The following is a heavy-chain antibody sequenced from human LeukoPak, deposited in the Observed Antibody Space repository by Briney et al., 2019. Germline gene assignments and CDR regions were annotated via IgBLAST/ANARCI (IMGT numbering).Heavy chain of an antibody. CDR1: GYTFTSYG. Sequence: ASVKVSCKASGYTFTSYGISWVRQAPGQGLEWMGWISAYNGNTNYAQKLQGRVTMTTDTSTSTAYMELRSLRSDDTAVYYCARDPRDPLFGLSEGDYWGQGTLVTVSS. V-gene: IGHV1-18*01. J-gene: IGHJ4*02. D-gene: IGHD3-16*01. CDR3: ARDPRDPLFGLSEGDY. CDR2: ISAYNGNT.